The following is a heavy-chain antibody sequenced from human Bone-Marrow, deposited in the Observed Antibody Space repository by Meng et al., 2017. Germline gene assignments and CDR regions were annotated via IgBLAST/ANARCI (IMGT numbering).Heavy chain of an antibody. CDR1: GGSISSIDW. CDR3: ASWIYSCGWQ. CDR2: IYHGGDT. Sequence: VQLRESGPGLVKPSGTLSLTCVVSGGSISSIDWWSWVRQPPGKGLEWIGEIYHGGDTNYNPSLKSRVTIAIDRSKNQFSLKLSSVTAADTAVYYCASWIYSCGWQWGQGTLVTVSS. J-gene: IGHJ4*02. D-gene: IGHD6-19*01. V-gene: IGHV4/OR15-8*02.